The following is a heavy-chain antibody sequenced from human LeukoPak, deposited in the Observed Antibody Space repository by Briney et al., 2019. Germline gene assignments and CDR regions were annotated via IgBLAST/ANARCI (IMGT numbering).Heavy chain of an antibody. J-gene: IGHJ4*02. CDR3: ARASTKTPVTMVRGVIITHFGY. CDR2: INPNSGGT. CDR1: GYTFTGYY. Sequence: ASVKVSCKASGYTFTGYYMHWVRQAPGQGLEWMGWINPNSGGTNYAQKFQGRDTMTRDTSISTAYMELSRLRSDDTAVYYCARASTKTPVTMVRGVIITHFGYWGQGTLVTVSS. V-gene: IGHV1-2*02. D-gene: IGHD3-10*01.